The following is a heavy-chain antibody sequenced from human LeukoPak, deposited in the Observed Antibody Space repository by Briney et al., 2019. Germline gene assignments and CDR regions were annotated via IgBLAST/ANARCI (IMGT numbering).Heavy chain of an antibody. D-gene: IGHD3-9*01. CDR3: ARPLGGLRYFDWAALDY. V-gene: IGHV1-2*02. Sequence: ASVKVSCKASGYTFTGYYMHWVRQAPGQGLEWMGWINPNSGGTNYAQKFQGRVTMTRDTSISTAYMEPSRLRSDDTAVYYCARPLGGLRYFDWAALDYWGQGTLVTVSS. J-gene: IGHJ4*02. CDR2: INPNSGGT. CDR1: GYTFTGYY.